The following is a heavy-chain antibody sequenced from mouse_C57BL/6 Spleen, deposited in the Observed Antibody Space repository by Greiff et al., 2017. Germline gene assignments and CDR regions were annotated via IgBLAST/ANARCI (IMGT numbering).Heavy chain of an antibody. Sequence: EVQLQQSGAELVKPGASVKLSCTASGFNIKDYYMHWVKQRTEQGLEWIGRIDPEDGETKYDPKFQGKATITADTSSNAAYLQLSSLTSEDTAVYYCARYDGYLFDYWGQGTTLTVSS. J-gene: IGHJ2*01. D-gene: IGHD2-3*01. V-gene: IGHV14-2*01. CDR1: GFNIKDYY. CDR3: ARYDGYLFDY. CDR2: IDPEDGET.